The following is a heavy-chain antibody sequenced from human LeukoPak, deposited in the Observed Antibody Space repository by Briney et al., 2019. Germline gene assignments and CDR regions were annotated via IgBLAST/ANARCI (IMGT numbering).Heavy chain of an antibody. V-gene: IGHV3-30-3*01. CDR3: AREMGGMGYFDY. J-gene: IGHJ4*02. Sequence: GGSLRLSCSASGFTFSSYTIHWVRQAPGKGLGWVAIISYDGSNKYYADSVKGRFTIARDNSKNTLYLQMNSLRAEDTAVYYCAREMGGMGYFDYWGQGTLVTVSS. CDR1: GFTFSSYT. CDR2: ISYDGSNK. D-gene: IGHD3-16*01.